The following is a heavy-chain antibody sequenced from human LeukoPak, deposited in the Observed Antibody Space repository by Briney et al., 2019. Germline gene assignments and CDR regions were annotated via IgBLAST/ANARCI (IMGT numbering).Heavy chain of an antibody. Sequence: GGSLRLSCAASGFTFSSYSMNWVRQAPGKGLEWVSSITSSKSYIYYADPVKGRFTISRDNAKNSLYLQMNSLRAEDTAVYYCARDRGGYCSSTSCYQGWFDPRGQGTLVTVSS. CDR3: ARDRGGYCSSTSCYQGWFDP. V-gene: IGHV3-21*01. CDR1: GFTFSSYS. CDR2: ITSSKSYI. J-gene: IGHJ5*02. D-gene: IGHD2-2*01.